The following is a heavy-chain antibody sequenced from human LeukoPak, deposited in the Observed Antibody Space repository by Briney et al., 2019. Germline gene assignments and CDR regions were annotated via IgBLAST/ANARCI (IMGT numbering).Heavy chain of an antibody. CDR2: ISYSGGST. V-gene: IGHV3-23*01. D-gene: IGHD2-2*01. J-gene: IGHJ4*02. CDR3: AKAASTSYLYYFDY. Sequence: GGSLRLSCAASGLTFSSYAMNWVRQAPGKGLEWVPTISYSGGSTYYVDSVKGRFTISRDNSENTLYLHLNSLRAEDTAVYYCAKAASTSYLYYFDYWGQGTLVNVSS. CDR1: GLTFSSYA.